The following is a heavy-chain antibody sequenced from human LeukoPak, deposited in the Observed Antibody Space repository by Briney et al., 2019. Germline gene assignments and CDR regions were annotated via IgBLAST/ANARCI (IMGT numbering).Heavy chain of an antibody. Sequence: SETLSLTCTVSGGSISSYYWSWIRQPPGKGLEWIGYIYYSGSTNYNPSLKSRVTISVDTSKNQFSLRLSSVTAADTAVYYCARHGDGYNRYFDYWGQGTLVTVSS. CDR2: IYYSGST. V-gene: IGHV4-59*08. CDR1: GGSISSYY. D-gene: IGHD5-24*01. J-gene: IGHJ4*02. CDR3: ARHGDGYNRYFDY.